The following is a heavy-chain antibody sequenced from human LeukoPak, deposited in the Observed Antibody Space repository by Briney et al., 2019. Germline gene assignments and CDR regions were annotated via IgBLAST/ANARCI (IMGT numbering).Heavy chain of an antibody. Sequence: SQTLSLTCAVSGGSISSGGYSWSWIRQPPGKGLEWIGYIYHSGSTYYNPSLKSRVTISVDTSKNQFSLKLSSVTAADTAVYYCARGKGGYYDFWSGYSYYYYMDVWGKGTTVTVSS. CDR2: IYHSGST. J-gene: IGHJ6*03. CDR3: ARGKGGYYDFWSGYSYYYYMDV. D-gene: IGHD3-3*01. V-gene: IGHV4-30-2*01. CDR1: GGSISSGGYS.